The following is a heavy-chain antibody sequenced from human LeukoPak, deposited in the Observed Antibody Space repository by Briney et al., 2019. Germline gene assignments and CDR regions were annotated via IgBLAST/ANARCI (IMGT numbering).Heavy chain of an antibody. CDR1: GFTFSSYG. CDR2: IWYDGSNK. CDR3: AKKVDNGDYEDY. J-gene: IGHJ4*02. Sequence: GGSLRLSCAASGFTFSSYGMHWVRQAPGKGLEWVAVIWYDGSNKYYADSVKGRFTISRDNSKNTLYLQMNSLRAEDTAVYYCAKKVDNGDYEDYWGQGTLVTVSS. D-gene: IGHD4-17*01. V-gene: IGHV3-33*06.